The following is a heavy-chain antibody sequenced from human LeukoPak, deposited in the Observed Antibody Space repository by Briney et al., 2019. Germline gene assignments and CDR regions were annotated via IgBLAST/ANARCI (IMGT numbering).Heavy chain of an antibody. CDR2: VYYSGST. D-gene: IGHD7-27*01. CDR1: GGSFSGYY. J-gene: IGHJ4*02. V-gene: IGHV4-59*01. CDR3: ATNTGTVFDY. Sequence: SETLSLTCAVYGGSFSGYYWSWIRQPPGKGLEWIGYVYYSGSTEYNPSLRSRVTISLEMSKHQFSLNLTSVTAADTAVYYCATNTGTVFDYWGQGALVTVSS.